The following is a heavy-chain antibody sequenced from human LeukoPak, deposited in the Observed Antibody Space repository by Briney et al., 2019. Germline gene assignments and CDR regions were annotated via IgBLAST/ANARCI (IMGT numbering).Heavy chain of an antibody. Sequence: GGSLRLSCAASGFTFSSYEMNWVRQAPGKGVEWVSYISSSGSTIYYADSVKGRFTISRDNAKNSLYLQMNSLRAEDTAVYYCARGSRPERGPFYYWGQGTLVTVSS. CDR1: GFTFSSYE. V-gene: IGHV3-48*03. J-gene: IGHJ4*02. CDR2: ISSSGSTI. D-gene: IGHD1-14*01. CDR3: ARGSRPERGPFYY.